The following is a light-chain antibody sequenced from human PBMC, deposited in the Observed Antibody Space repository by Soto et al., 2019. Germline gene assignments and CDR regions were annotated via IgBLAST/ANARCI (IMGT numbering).Light chain of an antibody. CDR3: QHYDNFPLT. CDR1: QDIINY. Sequence: DIQMTQSPSSRSASVGYIVAITCQASQDIINYLNWYQQKPGKAPKLLIYDASNLETGVPSRFSGSGSGTDFTFTISSLQPEHIETYYCQHYDNFPLTFGGGTKVDIK. J-gene: IGKJ4*01. V-gene: IGKV1-33*01. CDR2: DAS.